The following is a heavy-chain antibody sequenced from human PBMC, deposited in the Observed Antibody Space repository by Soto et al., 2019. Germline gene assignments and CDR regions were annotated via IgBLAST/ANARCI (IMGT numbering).Heavy chain of an antibody. D-gene: IGHD3-22*01. J-gene: IGHJ4*02. CDR1: GYTFTSYA. V-gene: IGHV1-3*01. Sequence: ASVKVSCKASGYTFTSYAMHWVRQAPGQRLEWMGWINAGNGNTKYSQKFQGRVTITRDTSASTAYMELSSLRSEDTAVYYCARDEQAVVVLYYFDYWGQGTLVTVSS. CDR2: INAGNGNT. CDR3: ARDEQAVVVLYYFDY.